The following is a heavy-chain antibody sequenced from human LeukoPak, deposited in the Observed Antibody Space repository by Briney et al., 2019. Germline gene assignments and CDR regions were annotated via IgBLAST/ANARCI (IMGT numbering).Heavy chain of an antibody. CDR2: ISSSSSYI. CDR3: ARDSGRGFASDFDY. V-gene: IGHV3-21*01. J-gene: IGHJ4*02. D-gene: IGHD5-12*01. CDR1: GFTVSSNY. Sequence: GGSLRLSCAASGFTVSSNYMSWVRQAPGKGLEWVSSISSSSSYIYYADSVKGRFTISRDNAKNSLYLQMNSLRAEDTAVYYCARDSGRGFASDFDYWGQGTLVTVSS.